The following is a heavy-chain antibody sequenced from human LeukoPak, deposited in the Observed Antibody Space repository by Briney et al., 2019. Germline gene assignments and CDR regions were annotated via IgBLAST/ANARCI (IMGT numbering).Heavy chain of an antibody. J-gene: IGHJ6*02. CDR3: ARRGSEWNSYFYPMDV. CDR1: GFTFRIYA. D-gene: IGHD3-3*01. Sequence: GSSLRLSCAASGFTFRIYAMSWVRQAPGKGLEWVSGISGSDGSTFYADSVMGRFTISRDNSMNTLYLQMNNVRAEDAAIYFCARRGSEWNSYFYPMDVWGQGTTVTVSS. V-gene: IGHV3-23*01. CDR2: ISGSDGST.